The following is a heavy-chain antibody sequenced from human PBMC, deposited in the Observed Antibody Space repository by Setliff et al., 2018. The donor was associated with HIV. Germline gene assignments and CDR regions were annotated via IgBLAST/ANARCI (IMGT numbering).Heavy chain of an antibody. CDR3: AKRALWSGGSCYLDAFDI. V-gene: IGHV5-51*01. CDR1: GYSFNSYW. J-gene: IGHJ3*02. Sequence: PGESLKISCQGSGYSFNSYWIGWVRQMPGKGLEWMGIIFPYDSDTTYSPSFQGQVTISADTSINTAYLHWSSLKASDTAMYYCAKRALWSGGSCYLDAFDIWGQGTMVTVSS. D-gene: IGHD2-15*01. CDR2: IFPYDSDT.